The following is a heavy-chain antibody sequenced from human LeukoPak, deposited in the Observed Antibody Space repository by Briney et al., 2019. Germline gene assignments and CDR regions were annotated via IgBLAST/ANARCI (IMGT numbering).Heavy chain of an antibody. D-gene: IGHD3-10*01. CDR2: ISGSGGST. V-gene: IGHV3-23*01. J-gene: IGHJ4*02. CDR1: GFTFSSYA. Sequence: GGSLRLSCAASGFTFSSYAMSWVRQAPGKGLEWVSAISGSGGSTYYADSVKGRFTISRDNSKNTLYLQMNSLRAEDTAVYYCAKDHDSTDSYYYFDSWGLGTLVTVSS. CDR3: AKDHDSTDSYYYFDS.